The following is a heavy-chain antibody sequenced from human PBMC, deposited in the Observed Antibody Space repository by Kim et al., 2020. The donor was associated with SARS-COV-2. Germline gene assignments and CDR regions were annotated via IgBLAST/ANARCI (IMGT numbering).Heavy chain of an antibody. CDR2: IKQDGSEK. V-gene: IGHV3-7*03. CDR3: ARVLGSGSYSGNWFDP. Sequence: GGSLRLSCAASGFTFNNYWTTWVRQAPGKGLEWVANIKQDGSEKYYVDSVKGRFTISRDNAKNSLYLQMNSLRAEDTAVYYCARVLGSGSYSGNWFDPWGQGALVAVSS. D-gene: IGHD3-10*01. CDR1: GFTFNNYW. J-gene: IGHJ5*02.